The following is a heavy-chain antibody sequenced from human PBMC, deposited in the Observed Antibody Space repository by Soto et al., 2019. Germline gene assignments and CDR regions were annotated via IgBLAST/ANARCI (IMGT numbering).Heavy chain of an antibody. CDR1: GGSISRGGYS. CDR2: IYHSGST. CDR3: ARQDYGDSNNWFDP. V-gene: IGHV4-30-2*01. D-gene: IGHD4-17*01. J-gene: IGHJ5*02. Sequence: SETLSLTCAVSGGSISRGGYSWSWIRQPPGKGLEWIGYIYHSGSTNYNPSLKSRVTISVDTSKNQFSLKLSSVTAADTAVYYCARQDYGDSNNWFDPWGQGTLVTVSS.